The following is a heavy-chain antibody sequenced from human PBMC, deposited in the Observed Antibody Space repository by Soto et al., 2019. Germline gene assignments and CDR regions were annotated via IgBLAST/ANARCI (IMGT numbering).Heavy chain of an antibody. Sequence: GASVKVSCKASGGTFSSYAISWVRQAPGQGLEWMGGIIPIFGTANYAQKFQGRVTITADESTSTAYMELSSLRSEDTAVYYCARAKDYGNNWFDPWGQGTLVTVSS. CDR3: ARAKDYGNNWFDP. J-gene: IGHJ5*02. CDR1: GGTFSSYA. CDR2: IIPIFGTA. V-gene: IGHV1-69*13. D-gene: IGHD4-17*01.